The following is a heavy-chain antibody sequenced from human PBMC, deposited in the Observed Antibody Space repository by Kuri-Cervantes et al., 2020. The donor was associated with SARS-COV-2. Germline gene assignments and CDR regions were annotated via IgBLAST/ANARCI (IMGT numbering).Heavy chain of an antibody. D-gene: IGHD4/OR15-4a*01. Sequence: GGSLRLSCAVSGFASSNSAMSWVRQAPGKGLEWVSSISLNGGSQYYADSVKGRFTISRDNSKNTPYLQMSSLRAEDTAVYSCAKVHSGDNAYFDYWGQGTLVTVSS. J-gene: IGHJ4*02. CDR3: AKVHSGDNAYFDY. V-gene: IGHV3-23*01. CDR2: ISLNGGSQ. CDR1: GFASSNSA.